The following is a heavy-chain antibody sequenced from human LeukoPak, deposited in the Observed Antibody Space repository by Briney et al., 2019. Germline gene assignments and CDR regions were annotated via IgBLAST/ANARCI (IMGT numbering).Heavy chain of an antibody. V-gene: IGHV3-30*18. CDR3: AKDSSRIVGATASLYYYYYGMDV. J-gene: IGHJ6*02. D-gene: IGHD1-26*01. CDR1: GFTFSSYG. CDR2: ISYDGSNK. Sequence: GGSLRLSCAASGFTFSSYGMLWVRQAPGKGLEWVAVISYDGSNKYYADSVKGRFTISRDNSKNTLYLQMNSLRAEDTAVYYCAKDSSRIVGATASLYYYYYGMDVWGPGTTVTVSS.